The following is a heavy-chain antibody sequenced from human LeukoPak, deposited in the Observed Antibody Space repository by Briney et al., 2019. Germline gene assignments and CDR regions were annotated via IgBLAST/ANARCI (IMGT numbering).Heavy chain of an antibody. D-gene: IGHD3-10*01. CDR3: ARSPMVRGVSWFDP. J-gene: IGHJ5*02. CDR2: ISAYNGNT. Sequence: ASVKVSCKASGYTFTGYGISWVRQAPGQGLEWMGWISAYNGNTNYAQKLQGRVTMTTDTSTSTAYMELRSLRADDTAVYYCARSPMVRGVSWFDPWGQGTLVIVSS. CDR1: GYTFTGYG. V-gene: IGHV1-18*01.